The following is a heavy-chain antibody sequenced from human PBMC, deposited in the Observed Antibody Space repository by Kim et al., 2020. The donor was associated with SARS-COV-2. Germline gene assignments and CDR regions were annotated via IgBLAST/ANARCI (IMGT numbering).Heavy chain of an antibody. CDR2: T. J-gene: IGHJ4*02. Sequence: TSYSQKFQDRVSITGDTSATTAYLELSGLRSEDTAVYYCAREAVAGSFDYWGQGTLVTVSS. V-gene: IGHV1-3*01. CDR3: AREAVAGSFDY. D-gene: IGHD6-19*01.